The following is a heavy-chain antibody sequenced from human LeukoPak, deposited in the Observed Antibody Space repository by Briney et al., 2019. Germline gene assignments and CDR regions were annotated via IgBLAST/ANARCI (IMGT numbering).Heavy chain of an antibody. CDR3: ARSIVVVITTSLSHWFDP. V-gene: IGHV4-59*08. CDR1: GGSISSYY. J-gene: IGHJ5*02. Sequence: SETLSLTCTVSGGSISSYYWSWIRQPPGKGLDWIGYISYSGSTNYNPSLKSRVTISVDTSKNQFSLKLSSVTAADTAVYYCARSIVVVITTSLSHWFDPWGQGTLVTVSS. D-gene: IGHD3-22*01. CDR2: ISYSGST.